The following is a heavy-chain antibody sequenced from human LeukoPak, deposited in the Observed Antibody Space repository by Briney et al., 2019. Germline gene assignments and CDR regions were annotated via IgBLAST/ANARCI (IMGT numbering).Heavy chain of an antibody. CDR2: ISGSGGRT. J-gene: IGHJ3*02. D-gene: IGHD3-10*01. CDR3: ARGGIITSYAFEI. Sequence: GGSLRLSCVVSGFTFSSYAMSWVRQAPGKGLEWVSGISGSGGRTYYADSVKGRFTISRDNAKNSLYLQMDSLRAEDTAVYCARGGIITSYAFEIWGQGAMVTVSS. V-gene: IGHV3-23*01. CDR1: GFTFSSYA.